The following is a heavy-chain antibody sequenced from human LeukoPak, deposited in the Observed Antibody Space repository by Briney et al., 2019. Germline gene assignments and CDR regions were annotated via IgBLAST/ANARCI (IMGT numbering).Heavy chain of an antibody. J-gene: IGHJ3*02. CDR1: GYTFTSYD. Sequence: ASVKVSCKASGYTFTSYDINWVRQATGQGLEWMGWMNPNSGNTGYAQKFQGRVTMTRNTSISTAYMELSSLRSEDTAVYYCARGDSSGWSNAFDIWGQGTMVTVSS. CDR3: ARGDSSGWSNAFDI. V-gene: IGHV1-8*01. CDR2: MNPNSGNT. D-gene: IGHD6-19*01.